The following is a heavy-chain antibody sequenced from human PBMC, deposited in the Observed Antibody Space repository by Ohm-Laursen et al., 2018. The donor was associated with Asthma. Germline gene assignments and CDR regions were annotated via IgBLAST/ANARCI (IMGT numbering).Heavy chain of an antibody. CDR2: INPSGGST. J-gene: IGHJ6*02. CDR3: ARCFGVVIPPSNYYYYGMDV. CDR1: GYTFTSYY. Sequence: GSSVKVSCKASGYTFTSYYMHWVRQAPGQGIEWMGIINPSGGSTSYAQKFQGRVTMTRDTSTSTVYMELSSLRSEDTAVYYCARCFGVVIPPSNYYYYGMDVWGQGTTVTVSS. V-gene: IGHV1-46*03. D-gene: IGHD3-3*01.